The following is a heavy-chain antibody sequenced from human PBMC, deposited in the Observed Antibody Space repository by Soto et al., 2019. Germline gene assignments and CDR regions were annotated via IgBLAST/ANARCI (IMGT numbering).Heavy chain of an antibody. V-gene: IGHV1-2*02. Sequence: QVQLVQSGAEVKKPGASVKVSCKASGYTFTTYYMHWVRQAPGQGLEWMGWINPDNGGTSYAQKFQGRVTMTTDTSNNTAYMELGRLRSDDTAVYYCAREVGKVGYSSSSCDYWGQGSLVTVST. CDR1: GYTFTTYY. D-gene: IGHD6-6*01. CDR2: INPDNGGT. CDR3: AREVGKVGYSSSSCDY. J-gene: IGHJ4*02.